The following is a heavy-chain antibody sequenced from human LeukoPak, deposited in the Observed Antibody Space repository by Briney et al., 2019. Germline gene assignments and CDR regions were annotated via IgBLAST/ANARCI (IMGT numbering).Heavy chain of an antibody. Sequence: SETLSLTCVVYGGSFSGYYWSWIRQPPGKGLEWIGEINHSGSTNYNPSLKSRVTISVDTSKNQFSLKLSSVTAADTAVYYCASRPGITGTTDLDVWGKGTTVTVSS. CDR2: INHSGST. CDR1: GGSFSGYY. V-gene: IGHV4-34*01. J-gene: IGHJ6*04. D-gene: IGHD1-20*01. CDR3: ASRPGITGTTDLDV.